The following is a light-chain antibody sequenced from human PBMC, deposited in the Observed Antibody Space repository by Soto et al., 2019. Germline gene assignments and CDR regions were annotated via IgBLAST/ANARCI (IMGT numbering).Light chain of an antibody. CDR2: DVT. Sequence: QSALTQPASVSGSPGQSITISCTGTSSDVGGFNYVSWYQQHPGKAPKLIIYDVTNRPSGVSYRFSGSKSGNTAALTISGLQAEDEADYYCYSYTSSSTYVFGTGTKMTVL. V-gene: IGLV2-14*03. J-gene: IGLJ1*01. CDR3: YSYTSSSTYV. CDR1: SSDVGGFNY.